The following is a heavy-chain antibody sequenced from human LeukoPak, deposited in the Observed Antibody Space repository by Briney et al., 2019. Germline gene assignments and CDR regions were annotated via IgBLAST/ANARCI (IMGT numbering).Heavy chain of an antibody. CDR2: ISGDGVSP. CDR1: GFTFNNYA. D-gene: IGHD2-15*01. J-gene: IGHJ4*02. Sequence: GGSLRLSCAASGFTFNNYALTWVRQTPGKGLECVSAISGDGVSPYYVDSVRGRFTISRDNSKNTLYLQMNSLRAEDTAVYYCAKVGGGPYYFDYWGQGTLVTVSS. CDR3: AKVGGGPYYFDY. V-gene: IGHV3-23*01.